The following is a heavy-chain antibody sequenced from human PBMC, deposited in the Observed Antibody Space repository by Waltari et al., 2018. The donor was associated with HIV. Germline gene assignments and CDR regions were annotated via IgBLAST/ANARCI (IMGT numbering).Heavy chain of an antibody. CDR1: GYTFSTYD. CDR3: SRGLHCTATSCLLYHGMDV. J-gene: IGHJ6*02. V-gene: IGHV1-8*01. Sequence: QVQLVQSGAEVKKPGASVKVSCKASGYTFSTYDINWVRQATGQGLEWMGWMKPKSGNTGYAQKFQGRVNMTRNSSIRTAYMELSSLRSDDTAVYYCSRGLHCTATSCLLYHGMDVWGQGTAVSVSS. CDR2: MKPKSGNT. D-gene: IGHD2-2*01.